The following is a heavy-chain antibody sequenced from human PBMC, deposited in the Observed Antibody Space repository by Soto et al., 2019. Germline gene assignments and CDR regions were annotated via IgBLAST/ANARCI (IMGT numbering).Heavy chain of an antibody. Sequence: SETLSLTCTVSSGSISSYYLSWIRQPPGKGLEWIGYIYYSGSTNYNPSLKSRVTISVDTSKNQFSLKLSSVTAADTAVYYCARGGWLQLLDYWGQGTLVTVSS. CDR3: ARGGWLQLLDY. V-gene: IGHV4-59*01. CDR1: SGSISSYY. J-gene: IGHJ4*02. D-gene: IGHD5-12*01. CDR2: IYYSGST.